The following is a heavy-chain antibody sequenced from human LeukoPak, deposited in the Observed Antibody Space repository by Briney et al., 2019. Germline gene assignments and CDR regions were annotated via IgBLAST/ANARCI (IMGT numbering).Heavy chain of an antibody. CDR2: IYYSGST. J-gene: IGHJ4*02. D-gene: IGHD3-10*01. V-gene: IGHV4-39*01. CDR1: GGSISSSSYY. Sequence: SETLSLTCTVSGGSISSSSYYWGWIRQPPGKGLEWIGSIYYSGSTYYNPSLKSRVTISVDTSKNQFSLKLSSVTAADTAVYYCARYLSGSGSYYNPYYFDSWGQGTLVTVSS. CDR3: ARYLSGSGSYYNPYYFDS.